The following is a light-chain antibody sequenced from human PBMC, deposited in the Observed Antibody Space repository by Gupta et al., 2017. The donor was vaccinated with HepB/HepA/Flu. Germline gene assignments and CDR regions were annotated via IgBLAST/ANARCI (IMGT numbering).Light chain of an antibody. CDR2: DAC. CDR3: QQYYDSPRA. Sequence: IVLTQSPATLSVSPGETATLSCRASQSVGTYLAWYQQRPGQAPRLLMFDACIRSAGIPGRFSGSGSGTEFTLTISSLQSEDSALYYCQQYYDSPRAFGQGTKVEIK. CDR1: QSVGTY. V-gene: IGKV3-15*01. J-gene: IGKJ1*01.